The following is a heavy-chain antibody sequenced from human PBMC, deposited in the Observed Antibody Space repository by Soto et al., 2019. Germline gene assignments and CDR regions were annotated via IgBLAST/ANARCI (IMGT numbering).Heavy chain of an antibody. CDR1: GFTFSSYG. Sequence: PGGSLRLSCAASGFTFSSYGMHWVRQAPGKGLEWVAVISYDGSNKYYADYVKGRFTISRDNSKNTVYLQMNSLRAEVTAVYYCAKDTYYHDSSGYYVFEYWGQGTLVTVSS. CDR3: AKDTYYHDSSGYYVFEY. J-gene: IGHJ4*02. D-gene: IGHD3-22*01. CDR2: ISYDGSNK. V-gene: IGHV3-30*18.